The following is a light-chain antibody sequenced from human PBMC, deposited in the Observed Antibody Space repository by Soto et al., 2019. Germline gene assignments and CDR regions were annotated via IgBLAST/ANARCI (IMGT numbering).Light chain of an antibody. J-gene: IGLJ1*01. CDR2: YDS. CDR1: NMGSKS. V-gene: IGLV3-21*04. CDR3: QVWDSSSDHYV. Sequence: SYELTQPPSVSVAPGKTARITCGGNNMGSKSVHWYQQKPGQAPVLVIYYDSDRPSGIPERFSGSNSGNTATLTISRVEAGDVADYYCQVWDSSSDHYVFGTGTKVTVL.